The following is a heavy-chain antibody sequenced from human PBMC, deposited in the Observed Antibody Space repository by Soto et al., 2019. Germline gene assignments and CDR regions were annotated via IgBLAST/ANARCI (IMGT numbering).Heavy chain of an antibody. D-gene: IGHD3-22*01. CDR3: ARSNSGYYKWFDP. CDR2: IYYSGTT. J-gene: IGHJ5*02. Sequence: HLQLQESGPGLVKPSETLSLTCTVSGDSISSSNYYWGWIRQPPGKGLEWIANIYYSGTTNCNPSLKSRVAISVDTSKNHFSLRLSSVTASDTAIYYCARSNSGYYKWFDPWGQGTLVTVSS. CDR1: GDSISSSNYY. V-gene: IGHV4-39*02.